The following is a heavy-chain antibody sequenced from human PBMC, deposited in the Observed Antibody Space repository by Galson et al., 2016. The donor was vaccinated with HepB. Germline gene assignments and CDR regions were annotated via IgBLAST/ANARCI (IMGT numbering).Heavy chain of an antibody. CDR3: AKDQSHFWSHFDF. CDR1: GFTFSSYA. CDR2: IGGSDGKT. D-gene: IGHD3-3*02. Sequence: SLRLSCAASGFTFSSYAMSWVRQAPGKGLQWVSTIGGSDGKTYYADSVKGRFTISRDNSKNTLYLQLNSLRAEDTALYYCAKDQSHFWSHFDFWGHGTTVTVSS. V-gene: IGHV3-23*01. J-gene: IGHJ6*02.